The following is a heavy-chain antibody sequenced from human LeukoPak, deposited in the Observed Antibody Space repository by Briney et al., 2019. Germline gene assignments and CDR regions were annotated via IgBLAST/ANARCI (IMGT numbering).Heavy chain of an antibody. J-gene: IGHJ4*02. CDR1: GGSFSGYY. CDR3: ARALSQWYSSGWLDY. D-gene: IGHD6-19*01. Sequence: SETLSLTCAVYGGSFSGYYWSWVRQPPGKGLEWTGEINHSGSTNYNPSLKSRVTISVATSKNQFSLKLSSVTAADTAVYYCARALSQWYSSGWLDYWGQGTLVTVSS. CDR2: INHSGST. V-gene: IGHV4-34*01.